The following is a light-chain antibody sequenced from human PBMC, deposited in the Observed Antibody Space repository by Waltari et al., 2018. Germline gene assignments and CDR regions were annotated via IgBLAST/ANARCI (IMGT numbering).Light chain of an antibody. V-gene: IGKV2-40*01. CDR3: MQAIEFPT. Sequence: IVLTQTPLSLPVTLGEPASISCRSSQSLMDSEDGNTYLDWYLQRPGQSPQVLIYEVSNRASGVPDRFSGSGSDTDFTLNITRVEAEDIGIYYCMQAIEFPTFGQGTKVEIK. CDR1: QSLMDSEDGNTY. CDR2: EVS. J-gene: IGKJ1*01.